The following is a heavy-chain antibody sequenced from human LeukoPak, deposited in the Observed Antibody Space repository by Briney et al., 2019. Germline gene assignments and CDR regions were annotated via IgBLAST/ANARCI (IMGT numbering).Heavy chain of an antibody. CDR3: AKDGYDSSGYFY. Sequence: GGSLRLSCAASGFTFSSYAMSWVRQAPGKGLEWVSAISGSGGSTYYADSVKGRFTISRDNSKNTLYLQINSLRAEDTAVYYCAKDGYDSSGYFYWGQGTLVTVSS. CDR2: ISGSGGST. J-gene: IGHJ4*02. CDR1: GFTFSSYA. D-gene: IGHD3-22*01. V-gene: IGHV3-23*01.